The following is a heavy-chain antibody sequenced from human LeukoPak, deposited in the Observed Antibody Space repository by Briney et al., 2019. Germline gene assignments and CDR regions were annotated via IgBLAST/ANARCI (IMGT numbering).Heavy chain of an antibody. CDR2: ISYDGSNE. CDR3: AKDRCSSTSCTGWFDP. CDR1: GFPFSSYA. Sequence: GGSLRLSCEASGFPFSSYAMHWVRQAPNEVLEWVSVISYDGSNEYYVDSLKGRFTISRDNSKNTLYLQMNSLRPEDTAVYYCAKDRCSSTSCTGWFDPWGQGALVTVSS. D-gene: IGHD2-2*01. V-gene: IGHV3-30*18. J-gene: IGHJ5*02.